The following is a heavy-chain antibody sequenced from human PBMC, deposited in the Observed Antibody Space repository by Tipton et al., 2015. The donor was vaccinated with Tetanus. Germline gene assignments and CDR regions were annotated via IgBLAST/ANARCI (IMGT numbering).Heavy chain of an antibody. CDR1: GFTFGTYA. Sequence: GSLRLSCAASGFTFGTYAMSWVRQAPGKGLEWVSTISGSGAGTYYAASVKGRVTVSRDNSKDSLFLQMHSLSAEDTAVYYCAKTKRGYSYGSFDDWGQGTLVTVSS. V-gene: IGHV3-23*01. CDR3: AKTKRGYSYGSFDD. J-gene: IGHJ4*02. D-gene: IGHD5-18*01. CDR2: ISGSGAGT.